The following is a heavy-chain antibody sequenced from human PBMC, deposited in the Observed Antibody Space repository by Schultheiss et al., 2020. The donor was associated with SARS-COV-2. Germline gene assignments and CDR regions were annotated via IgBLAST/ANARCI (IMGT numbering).Heavy chain of an antibody. CDR2: IYHSGST. J-gene: IGHJ3*02. D-gene: IGHD1-1*01. Sequence: SETLSLTCAVYGGSFSGYYWSWIRQPPGKGLEWIGEIYHSGSTNYNPSLKSRVTISVDTSKNQFSLKLSSVTAADTAVYYCARNWNDHLDIWGQGTMVTVSS. CDR3: ARNWNDHLDI. CDR1: GGSFSGYY. V-gene: IGHV4-34*01.